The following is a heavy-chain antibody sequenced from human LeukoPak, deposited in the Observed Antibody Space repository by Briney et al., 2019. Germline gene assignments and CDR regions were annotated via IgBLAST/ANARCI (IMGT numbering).Heavy chain of an antibody. CDR3: AKGAGGFSYYNWFDP. CDR1: GGSISSSPYY. J-gene: IGHJ5*02. V-gene: IGHV4-39*07. Sequence: PSETLSLTCTVSGGSISSSPYYWGWIRQPPGKGLEWIGSIYYSGTTHYNPSLESRVTISVDTSKNQFSLKPASVTAADTAIYYCAKGAGGFSYYNWFDPWGQGTLVTVSS. CDR2: IYYSGTT. D-gene: IGHD5-18*01.